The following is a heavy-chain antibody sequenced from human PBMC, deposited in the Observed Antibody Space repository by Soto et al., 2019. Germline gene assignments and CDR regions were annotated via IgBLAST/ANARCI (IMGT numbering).Heavy chain of an antibody. J-gene: IGHJ6*02. CDR3: ARDVEASITIFGVVPNHYYYGMDV. D-gene: IGHD3-3*01. CDR1: GGTFSSYA. V-gene: IGHV1-69*13. CDR2: IIPIFGTA. Sequence: SVKVSCKASGGTFSSYAISWVRQAPGQGLEWMGGIIPIFGTANYAQKFQGRVTITADESTSTAYMELSSLRSEDTAVYYCARDVEASITIFGVVPNHYYYGMDVWGQGTTVTVSS.